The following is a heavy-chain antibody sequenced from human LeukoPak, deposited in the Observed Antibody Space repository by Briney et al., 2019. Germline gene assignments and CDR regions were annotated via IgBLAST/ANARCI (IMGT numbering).Heavy chain of an antibody. J-gene: IGHJ4*02. CDR2: ISSSGSTI. CDR3: ATQPEQWNY. Sequence: RGSLRLSCAASGFTFSDYYMSWIRQAPGKGLEWVSYISSSGSTIYYADSVKGRLTISRDNAKNSLYLQMNSLRAEGTAVYYCATQPEQWNYWGQGTLVTVSS. CDR1: GFTFSDYY. V-gene: IGHV3-11*04. D-gene: IGHD2-8*01.